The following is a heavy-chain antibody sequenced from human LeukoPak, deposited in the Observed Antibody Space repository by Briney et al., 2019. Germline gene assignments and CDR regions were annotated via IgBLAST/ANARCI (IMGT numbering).Heavy chain of an antibody. CDR2: MNPNSGNT. D-gene: IGHD1-26*01. Sequence: ASVKVSCKASGGTFSSYAISWVRQATGQGLEWMGWMNPNSGNTGYAQKFQGRVTMTRNTSISTAYMELSSLRSEDTAVYYCARGAYSGSSDYFDYWGQGTLVTVSS. CDR3: ARGAYSGSSDYFDY. V-gene: IGHV1-8*02. J-gene: IGHJ4*02. CDR1: GGTFSSYA.